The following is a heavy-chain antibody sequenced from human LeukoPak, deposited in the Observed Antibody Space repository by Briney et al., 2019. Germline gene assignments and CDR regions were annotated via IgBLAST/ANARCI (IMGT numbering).Heavy chain of an antibody. Sequence: ASVKVSCKASGYTFTSYYMHWGRQAPGQGLEWMGIINPSGGSTNYAQNFQGRVTMTRDTSTYTVYMELSSLRSEDTAVYYCARGPSITMVRGGQWYYYMDVWGKGTTVTISS. CDR3: ARGPSITMVRGGQWYYYMDV. D-gene: IGHD3-10*01. CDR2: INPSGGST. J-gene: IGHJ6*03. V-gene: IGHV1-46*01. CDR1: GYTFTSYY.